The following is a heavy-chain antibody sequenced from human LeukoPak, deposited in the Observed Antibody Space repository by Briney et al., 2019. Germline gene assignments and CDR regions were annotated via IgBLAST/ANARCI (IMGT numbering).Heavy chain of an antibody. D-gene: IGHD3-16*01. Sequence: GSVKVSCKASGYTFTGYYMHWVRQAPGQGLEWMGWINPNSGGTNYAQKFQGRVTMTRDMSTSTVYMELSSLRSEDTAVYYCARDPSGGAINWFDPWGQGTLVTVSS. CDR1: GYTFTGYY. CDR3: ARDPSGGAINWFDP. J-gene: IGHJ5*02. CDR2: INPNSGGT. V-gene: IGHV1-2*02.